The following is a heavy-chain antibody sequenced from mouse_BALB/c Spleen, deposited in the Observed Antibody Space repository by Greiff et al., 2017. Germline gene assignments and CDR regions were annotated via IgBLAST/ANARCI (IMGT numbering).Heavy chain of an antibody. D-gene: IGHD1-1*01. J-gene: IGHJ2*01. CDR1: GFTFSSYA. Sequence: EVKLMESGGGLVKPGGSLKLSCAASGFTFSSYAMSWVRQTPEKRLEWVATISSGGSYTYYPDSVKGRFTISRDNAKNTLYLQMSSLRSEDTAMYYCASTVVATGGDYWGQGTTLTVSS. CDR2: ISSGGSYT. CDR3: ASTVVATGGDY. V-gene: IGHV5-9-3*01.